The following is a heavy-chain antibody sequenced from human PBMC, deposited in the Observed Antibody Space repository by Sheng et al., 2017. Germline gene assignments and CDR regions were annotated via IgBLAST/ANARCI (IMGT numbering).Heavy chain of an antibody. D-gene: IGHD4-4*01. CDR1: GFTFSTYS. Sequence: ELQLVESGGGLVKPGGSLRLFCAASGFTFSTYSMNWVRQAPGKGLEWVSYISSSSSYIHYADSVKGRFTISRDNAKNSLYLQMNSLRAEDTAVYYCARGRDGYSPPDYWGQGTLVTVSS. J-gene: IGHJ4*02. V-gene: IGHV3-21*01. CDR3: ARGRDGYSPPDY. CDR2: ISSSSSYI.